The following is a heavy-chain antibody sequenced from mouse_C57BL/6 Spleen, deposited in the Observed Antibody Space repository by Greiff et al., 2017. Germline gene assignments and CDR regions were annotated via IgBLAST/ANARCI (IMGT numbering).Heavy chain of an antibody. Sequence: QVQLQQSGAELARPGASVKMSCKASGYTFTSYTMHWVKQRPGQGLEWIGYINPSSGYTKYNQKFKDKATVTADKSSSTAYMQLSSLTSEDSAVYYCARGDYDGVDYWGQGTTLTVSA. CDR1: GYTFTSYT. J-gene: IGHJ2*01. V-gene: IGHV1-4*01. D-gene: IGHD2-4*01. CDR2: INPSSGYT. CDR3: ARGDYDGVDY.